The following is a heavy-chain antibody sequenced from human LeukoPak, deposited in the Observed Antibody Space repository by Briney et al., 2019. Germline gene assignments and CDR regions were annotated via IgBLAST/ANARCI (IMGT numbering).Heavy chain of an antibody. Sequence: GGSLRLSCAASGFTFDDYAMHWVRQAPGKGLEWVSGISWNSGSIGYADSVKGRFTISRDNAKNSLYLQMNSLRAEDTAVYYCARELVGSKDYWGQGTLVTVSS. CDR1: GFTFDDYA. CDR2: ISWNSGSI. V-gene: IGHV3-9*01. CDR3: ARELVGSKDY. D-gene: IGHD2-2*01. J-gene: IGHJ4*02.